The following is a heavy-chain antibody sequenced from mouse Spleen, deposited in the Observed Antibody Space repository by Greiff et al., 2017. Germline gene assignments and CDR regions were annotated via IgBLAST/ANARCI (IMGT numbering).Heavy chain of an antibody. J-gene: IGHJ4*01. CDR2: INPGSGGT. CDR3: ARSGGYYGAMDY. Sequence: QVQLQQSGAELVRPGTSVKVSCKASGYAFTNYLIEWVKQRPGQGLEWIGVINPGSGGTNYNEKFKGKATLTADKSSSTAYMQLSSLTSEDSAVYFCARSGGYYGAMDYWGQGTSVTGSS. D-gene: IGHD1-1*01. V-gene: IGHV1-54*01. CDR1: GYAFTNYL.